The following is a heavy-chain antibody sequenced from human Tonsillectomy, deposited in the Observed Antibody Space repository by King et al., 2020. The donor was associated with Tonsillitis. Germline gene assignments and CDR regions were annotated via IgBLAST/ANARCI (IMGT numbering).Heavy chain of an antibody. J-gene: IGHJ4*02. CDR1: GFTFSSYS. CDR3: ARGNGDN. D-gene: IGHD2-8*01. V-gene: IGHV3-21*01. CDR2: ISTTSTYK. Sequence: VQLVESGGGLVKPGGSLRLSCAASGFTFSSYSMNWVRQAPGKGLEWVSSISTTSTYKYLADSVKGRFTIARDNAKNSFYLQMSSLRAEDTAVYYCARGNGDNWGQGTLVTVSS.